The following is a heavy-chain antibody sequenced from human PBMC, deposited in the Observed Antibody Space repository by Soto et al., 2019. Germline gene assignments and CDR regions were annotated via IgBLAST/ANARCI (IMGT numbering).Heavy chain of an antibody. CDR2: VSGRGDET. V-gene: IGHV3-23*01. Sequence: EVQLSESGGGLVQPGGSLRLSCTASGLTFRNYAMTWVRQAPGKGPEWVSTVSGRGDETFYADSVKGRFTISRDNSKATVYLLMNSLRVEDTAVYYCAKGGHLSFFEYWGQGTLVTVSS. CDR3: AKGGHLSFFEY. D-gene: IGHD3-16*02. CDR1: GLTFRNYA. J-gene: IGHJ4*02.